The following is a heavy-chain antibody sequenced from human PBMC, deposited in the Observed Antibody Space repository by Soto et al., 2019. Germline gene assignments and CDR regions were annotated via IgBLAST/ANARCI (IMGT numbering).Heavy chain of an antibody. V-gene: IGHV4-4*02. J-gene: IGHJ5*02. CDR2: IYHSGST. Sequence: QVQLQESGPGLVKPSGTLSLTCAVSGGSISSSNWWSWVRQPPGKGLEWIGEIYHSGSTNYNPSLKSRVTISVDTSKNQFSLKLSSVTAADTAVYYCARGQVLHDYVWGSLPGRFDPWGQGTLVTVSS. CDR1: GGSISSSNW. CDR3: ARGQVLHDYVWGSLPGRFDP. D-gene: IGHD3-16*01.